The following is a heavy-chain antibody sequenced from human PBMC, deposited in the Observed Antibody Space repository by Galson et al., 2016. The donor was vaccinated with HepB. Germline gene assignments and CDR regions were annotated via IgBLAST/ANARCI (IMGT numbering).Heavy chain of an antibody. CDR2: IYPGDPDT. Sequence: QSGAEVKKPGESLRISCKGPAYSFTSYWIGWVRQMPGKGLEWMAMIYPGDPDTRYSPSFQGQVTITADKSISTAYPQWSSLKASDTAMYYCARRGIAVAGRGGIDYWGQGTLVTVSS. J-gene: IGHJ4*02. CDR3: ARRGIAVAGRGGIDY. CDR1: AYSFTSYW. V-gene: IGHV5-51*01. D-gene: IGHD6-19*01.